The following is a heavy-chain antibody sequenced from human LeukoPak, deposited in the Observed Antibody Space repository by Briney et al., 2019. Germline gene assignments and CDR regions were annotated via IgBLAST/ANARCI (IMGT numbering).Heavy chain of an antibody. V-gene: IGHV3-23*01. CDR1: GFTFSSYA. CDR3: ARVGAVAEY. J-gene: IGHJ4*02. CDR2: ISGSVGST. Sequence: GGSLRLSCAASGFTFSSYAMSWVRQAPGKGLYWVSVISGSVGSTYYADSVKGRFTISRDNSKNTLYLQMNSLRAEDTAVYYCARVGAVAEYWGQGTLVTVSS. D-gene: IGHD6-19*01.